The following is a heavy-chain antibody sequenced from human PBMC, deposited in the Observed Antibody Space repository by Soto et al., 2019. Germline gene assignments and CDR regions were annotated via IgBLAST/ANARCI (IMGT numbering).Heavy chain of an antibody. V-gene: IGHV3-23*01. CDR1: GFRFSNYA. D-gene: IGHD1-1*01. J-gene: IGHJ4*02. CDR2: ISGSGGSS. Sequence: PGGSLRLSCAASGFRFSNYAMNWVRQAPGKGLEWASSISGSGGSSSYADSVKGRFTISRDNSKDTLFLHMNGLRADDTAIYYCVKDPQAHTIVTPAFAHATMNYFDYWGQGTLVTVSS. CDR3: VKDPQAHTIVTPAFAHATMNYFDY.